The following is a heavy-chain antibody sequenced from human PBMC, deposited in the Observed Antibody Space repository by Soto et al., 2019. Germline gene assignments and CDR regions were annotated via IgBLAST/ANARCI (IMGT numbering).Heavy chain of an antibody. CDR3: ARDRSQQLVRWYFDD. CDR2: IWYDGSNK. D-gene: IGHD6-13*01. CDR1: GFTFSSYG. V-gene: IGHV3-33*01. Sequence: GGSLSLSCAASGFTFSSYGMHWVRQAPGKGLECVAVIWYDGSNKYYADSVKGRFTISRDNSKNTLYLQMNSLRAEDTAVYYCARDRSQQLVRWYFDDWGQGTLVTVYS. J-gene: IGHJ4*02.